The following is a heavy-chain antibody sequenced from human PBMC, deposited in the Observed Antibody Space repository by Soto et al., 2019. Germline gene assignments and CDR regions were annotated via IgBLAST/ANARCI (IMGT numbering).Heavy chain of an antibody. V-gene: IGHV3-30-3*01. J-gene: IGHJ6*02. Sequence: QVQLVESGGGVVQPGRFLRLSCAASGFTFSSYAMHWVRQAPGKGLEWVAVISYDGSNKYYADSVKGRFTISRDNSKNTLYLQMNSLRAEDTAVYYCARDQGTAMVMENYYYGMDVWGQGTTVTVSS. CDR3: ARDQGTAMVMENYYYGMDV. CDR1: GFTFSSYA. D-gene: IGHD5-18*01. CDR2: ISYDGSNK.